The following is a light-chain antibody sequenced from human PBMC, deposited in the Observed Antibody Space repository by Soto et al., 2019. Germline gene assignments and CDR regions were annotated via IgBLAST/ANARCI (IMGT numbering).Light chain of an antibody. V-gene: IGKV3-15*01. Sequence: EIVMTQSPATLSVSPGDRVTLSCRASQSVRSNLAWYQQKPGQVPRVIIYGASTRAIGIPDRFSGSGSGTEFTLTISSLQSEDFAVYYCQHYNNLWGFGGGTKVEIK. J-gene: IGKJ4*01. CDR2: GAS. CDR3: QHYNNLWG. CDR1: QSVRSN.